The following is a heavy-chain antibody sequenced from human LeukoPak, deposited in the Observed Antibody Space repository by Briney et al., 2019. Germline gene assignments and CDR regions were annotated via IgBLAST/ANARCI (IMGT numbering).Heavy chain of an antibody. D-gene: IGHD2-2*01. CDR3: AKDLEAFCSTSCTLIDY. Sequence: GGSLRLSCAASGFTFSSYGMHWVRQAPGKGLEGVAFIRYDGSNKYYADSVKGRFTISRDNSKNTLYLQMNSLRAEDTAVYYCAKDLEAFCSTSCTLIDYWGQGTLVTVSS. CDR1: GFTFSSYG. J-gene: IGHJ4*02. CDR2: IRYDGSNK. V-gene: IGHV3-30*02.